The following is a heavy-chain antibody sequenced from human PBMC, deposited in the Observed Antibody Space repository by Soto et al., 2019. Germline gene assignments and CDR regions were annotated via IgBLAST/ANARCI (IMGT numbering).Heavy chain of an antibody. J-gene: IGHJ3*02. V-gene: IGHV4-4*02. CDR1: SGSISSSNW. Sequence: QVQLQESGPGLVKPSGTLSLTCAVSSGSISSSNWWSWVRQPPGKGLEWIGEIYHSGSTNYNPSRLIRVTTSVDKSKTQFSLKLRFMTAADTAVYYCARDREDSSSSHDAFDIWGQGTMVTVSS. CDR2: IYHSGST. CDR3: ARDREDSSSSHDAFDI. D-gene: IGHD6-6*01.